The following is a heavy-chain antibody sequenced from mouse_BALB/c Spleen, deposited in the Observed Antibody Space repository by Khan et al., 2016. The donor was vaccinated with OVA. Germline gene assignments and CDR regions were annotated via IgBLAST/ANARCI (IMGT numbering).Heavy chain of an antibody. D-gene: IGHD2-2*01. V-gene: IGHV3-2*02. CDR3: ASGYGGDFDY. CDR2: ISYRGHT. Sequence: VQLKQSGPGLVKPSQSLSLTCTVTGYSITTDYAWNLIRQFPGNKLEWMGYISYRGHTKYNPSLKNRISITPNTSKYQFFSQLKSVTTEDSGSCYSASGYGGDFDYWGQGTTLTVSS. CDR1: GYSITTDYA. J-gene: IGHJ2*01.